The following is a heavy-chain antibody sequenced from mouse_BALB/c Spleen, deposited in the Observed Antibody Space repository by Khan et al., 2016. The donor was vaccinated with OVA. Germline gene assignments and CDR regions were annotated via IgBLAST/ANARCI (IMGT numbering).Heavy chain of an antibody. Sequence: QLEESGPGLVKPSQSLSLTCTVTGYSITSGYAWNWIRQFPGNKLEWMGYISYSGGTSYNPSLKSRISITRDTSKNPFFMQLNSVTTEDTAAYYCARWNYYGYYFDYWDQGTPLTVSS. CDR1: GYSITSGYA. CDR3: ARWNYYGYYFDY. V-gene: IGHV3-2*02. CDR2: ISYSGGT. J-gene: IGHJ2*01. D-gene: IGHD1-1*01.